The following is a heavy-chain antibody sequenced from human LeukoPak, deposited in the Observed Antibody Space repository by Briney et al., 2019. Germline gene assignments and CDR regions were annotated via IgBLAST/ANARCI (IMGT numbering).Heavy chain of an antibody. Sequence: SVKVSCKASGGTFISYTISWVRQAPGQGLEWMGRIIPILGIANYAQKFQGRVTITADKSTSTAYMEVSSLRSEDTAVYYCASCSGGSCCDDYCGQGTLVTVSS. J-gene: IGHJ4*02. CDR2: IIPILGIA. CDR3: ASCSGGSCCDDY. D-gene: IGHD2-15*01. CDR1: GGTFISYT. V-gene: IGHV1-69*02.